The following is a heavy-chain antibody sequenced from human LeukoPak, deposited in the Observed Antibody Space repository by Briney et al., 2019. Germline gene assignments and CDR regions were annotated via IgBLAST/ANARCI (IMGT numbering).Heavy chain of an antibody. CDR3: ARTYSIAVLDWFDP. CDR2: IYPGDSDT. CDR1: GYSFTSYW. J-gene: IGHJ5*02. V-gene: IGHV5-51*01. Sequence: GESLKISRKGSGYSFTSYWIGWVRQMPGKGLEWMGIIYPGDSDTRYSPSFQGQVTISADKSISTAYLQWSSLKASDTAMDYCARTYSIAVLDWFDPWGQGTLVTVSS. D-gene: IGHD6-19*01.